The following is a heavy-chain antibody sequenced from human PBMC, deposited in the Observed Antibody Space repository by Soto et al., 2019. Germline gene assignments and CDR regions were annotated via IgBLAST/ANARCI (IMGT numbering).Heavy chain of an antibody. D-gene: IGHD2-15*01. CDR2: IISIFGTA. CDR3: ASSGHIVVVVAVH. Sequence: ASVKVSCKASGGTFSSYAISWVRQAPGQGLEWMGGIISIFGTANYAQKFQGRVTITADESTSTAYMELSSLRSEDTAVYYCASSGHIVVVVAVHWGQGTLVTVSS. V-gene: IGHV1-69*13. CDR1: GGTFSSYA. J-gene: IGHJ4*02.